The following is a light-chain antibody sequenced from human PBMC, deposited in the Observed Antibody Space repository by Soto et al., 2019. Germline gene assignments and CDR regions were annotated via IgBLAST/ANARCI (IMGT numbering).Light chain of an antibody. CDR3: NSYTSRSTYV. V-gene: IGLV2-14*01. CDR1: RSDIGGYNY. Sequence: QSALTQPASVSGSPGQSITISCTGTRSDIGGYNYVSWYQHHPGKAPKLMIYEVSNRPSGISNRFSGSKSGNTASLTISGLQAEDEADYYCNSYTSRSTYVFGTGTKVTVL. J-gene: IGLJ1*01. CDR2: EVS.